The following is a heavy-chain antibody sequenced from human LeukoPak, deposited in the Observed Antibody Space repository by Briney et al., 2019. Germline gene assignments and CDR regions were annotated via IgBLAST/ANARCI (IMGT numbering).Heavy chain of an antibody. CDR3: ASSRRGGDCFDY. J-gene: IGHJ4*02. CDR1: GGSISSYY. Sequence: PSETLSLTCTVSGGSISSYYWSWLRQPPGKGLEWIGYIYYSGSTNYNPSLRSRVTISVDTSKNQFSLKLSSVTAADTAVYYCASSRRGGDCFDYWGQGTLVTVSS. D-gene: IGHD2-21*02. CDR2: IYYSGST. V-gene: IGHV4-59*01.